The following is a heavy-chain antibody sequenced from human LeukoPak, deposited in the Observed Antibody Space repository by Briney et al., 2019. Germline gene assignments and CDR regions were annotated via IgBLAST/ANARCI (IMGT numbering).Heavy chain of an antibody. CDR1: GGTFTSYA. J-gene: IGHJ6*03. Sequence: SVKVSCKASGGTFTSYAISWVRQAPGQGLEWMGRIIPIFGTANYAQKFQGRVTITTDESTSTAYMELSSLRSEDTAVYYCARGDYYGSGSYSYYYMDVWGKGTTVTVSS. D-gene: IGHD3-10*01. CDR3: ARGDYYGSGSYSYYYMDV. V-gene: IGHV1-69*05. CDR2: IIPIFGTA.